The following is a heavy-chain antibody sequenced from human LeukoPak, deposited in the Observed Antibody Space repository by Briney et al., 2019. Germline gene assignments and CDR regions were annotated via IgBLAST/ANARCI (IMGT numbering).Heavy chain of an antibody. J-gene: IGHJ4*02. CDR2: IWFDGNNK. Sequence: PGGSLRLSCAASGFTFSSYAMHWVRQAPGKGLEWVAVIWFDGNNKYYADSVKGRFTVSRDNSKNTLFLQMGSLRADDTAVYFCAKDRIGSTTCFDSWGQGTLVTVSS. CDR1: GFTFSSYA. D-gene: IGHD2-2*01. CDR3: AKDRIGSTTCFDS. V-gene: IGHV3-33*06.